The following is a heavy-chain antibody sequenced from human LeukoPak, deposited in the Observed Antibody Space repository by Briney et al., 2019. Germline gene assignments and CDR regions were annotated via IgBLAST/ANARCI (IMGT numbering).Heavy chain of an antibody. Sequence: HPGGSLRLSCAASGFTVSSCYMSWVRQAPGKGLEWVSVLYSDGSTFYADSVKGRFTISRDNSKNTLHLQMNNLRAEDTAVYYCGGPAYDINVFPANQDYGGKEPLVTVSS. CDR3: GGPAYDINVFPANQDY. CDR1: GFTVSSCY. V-gene: IGHV3-53*01. CDR2: LYSDGST. J-gene: IGHJ4*02. D-gene: IGHD3-22*01.